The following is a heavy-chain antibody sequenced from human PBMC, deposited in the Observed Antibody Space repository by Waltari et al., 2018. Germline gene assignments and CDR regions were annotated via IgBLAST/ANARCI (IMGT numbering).Heavy chain of an antibody. CDR3: AREVYGDYASWFDP. CDR1: GYSISSGYF. J-gene: IGHJ5*02. CDR2: IYYSGST. D-gene: IGHD4-17*01. Sequence: QVQLQESGPGLVKPSETLSLSCTVSGYSISSGYFWDWIRQPPGKGLEWIGYIYYSGSTYYNPSLKSRVTISVDTSKNQFSLKLSSVTAADTAVYYCAREVYGDYASWFDPWGQGTLVTVSS. V-gene: IGHV4-30-4*08.